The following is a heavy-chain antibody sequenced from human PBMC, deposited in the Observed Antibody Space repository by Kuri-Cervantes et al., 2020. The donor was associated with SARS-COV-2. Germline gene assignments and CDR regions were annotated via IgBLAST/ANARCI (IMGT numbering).Heavy chain of an antibody. CDR3: ARVRVWFGELCHFGY. D-gene: IGHD3-10*01. CDR2: ISGGGDSI. J-gene: IGHJ4*02. V-gene: IGHV3-23*01. Sequence: ETLSLTCAASGFTFSSSAMSWVRQPPGKGLEWVSSISGGGDSIYYADSVKGRFTISRDNSKNTLYLQMNSLRAEDTAVYYCARVRVWFGELCHFGYWGQGTRVTVSS. CDR1: GFTFSSSA.